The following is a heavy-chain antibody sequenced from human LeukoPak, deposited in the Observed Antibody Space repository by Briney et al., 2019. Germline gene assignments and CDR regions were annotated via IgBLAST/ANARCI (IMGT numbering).Heavy chain of an antibody. Sequence: PGGSLRLSCAGSRFALRSYERNRVRQAPGKGLEWVSYISSSGSTIYYADSVKGRFTISRDNAKNSLYLQMNSLRAEDTAVCYCASGIIIFGVGRPECFDYWGQGTLVTVSS. J-gene: IGHJ4*02. V-gene: IGHV3-48*03. CDR3: ASGIIIFGVGRPECFDY. CDR2: ISSSGSTI. D-gene: IGHD3-3*02. CDR1: RFALRSYE.